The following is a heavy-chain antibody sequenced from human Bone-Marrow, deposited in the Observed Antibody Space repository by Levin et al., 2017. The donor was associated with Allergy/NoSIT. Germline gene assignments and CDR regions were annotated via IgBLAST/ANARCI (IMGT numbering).Heavy chain of an antibody. CDR1: GFTVGNNY. CDR2: IYSVGST. D-gene: IGHD6-13*01. J-gene: IGHJ4*02. Sequence: GGSLRLSCAVSGFTVGNNYMSWVRQAPGKGLEWVSLIYSVGSTEYTDSVKGRFTISRDSSKNTLYLQMNNLRVEDTGVYYCARDPPGVAAAGSGYWGQGTLVTVSS. V-gene: IGHV3-66*01. CDR3: ARDPPGVAAAGSGY.